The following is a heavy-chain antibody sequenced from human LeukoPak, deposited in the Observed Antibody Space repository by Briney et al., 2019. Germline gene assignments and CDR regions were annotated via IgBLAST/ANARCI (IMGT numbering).Heavy chain of an antibody. D-gene: IGHD5-24*01. Sequence: SETLSLTCTVSGGSISSGDYYWSRIREPPGKGLEWIGYTYYSGSTYYNPSLKSRGTISVDTSKNQFSLKLSSVTAADTAVYYCARGEDGHNYRLIDYWGQGTLVTVSS. V-gene: IGHV4-30-4*08. J-gene: IGHJ4*02. CDR2: TYYSGST. CDR1: GGSISSGDYY. CDR3: ARGEDGHNYRLIDY.